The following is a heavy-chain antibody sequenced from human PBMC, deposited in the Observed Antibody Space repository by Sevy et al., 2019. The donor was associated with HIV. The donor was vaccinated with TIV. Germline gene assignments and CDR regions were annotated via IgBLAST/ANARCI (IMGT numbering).Heavy chain of an antibody. D-gene: IGHD6-13*01. CDR2: ISSSSSTI. J-gene: IGHJ4*02. Sequence: GGSLRLSCAASGFTFSSYNMNWVRQAPGKGLEWVSYISSSSSTIYYADSVKGRFTISRDTAKNSLYLQMNSLRDEDTAVYDWACDESIAAAYGLDYWGQGTLVTVSS. CDR3: ACDESIAAAYGLDY. V-gene: IGHV3-48*02. CDR1: GFTFSSYN.